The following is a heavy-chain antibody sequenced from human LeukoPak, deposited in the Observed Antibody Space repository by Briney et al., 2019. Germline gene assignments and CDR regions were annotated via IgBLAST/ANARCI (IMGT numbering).Heavy chain of an antibody. CDR3: AGLLWFGELAFDP. J-gene: IGHJ5*02. D-gene: IGHD3-10*01. V-gene: IGHV3-7*01. CDR1: GFTFSSYW. Sequence: GGSLRLSCAASGFTFSSYWMSWVRQAPGKGLEWVANIKQDGSEKYYVDSVKGRFTISRDNSKNTLYLQMNSLRAEDTAVYYCAGLLWFGELAFDPWGQGTLVTVSS. CDR2: IKQDGSEK.